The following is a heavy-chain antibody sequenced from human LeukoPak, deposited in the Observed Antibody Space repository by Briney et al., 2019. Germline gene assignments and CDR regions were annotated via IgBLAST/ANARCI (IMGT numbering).Heavy chain of an antibody. Sequence: GGSLRLSCAASGFTFSSYAMHWVRQAPGKGLEWVAVISYDGSNKYYADSVKGRFTISRDNSKNTLYLQMNSLRAEDTAVYYCARWVVGLELYYFDYWGQGTLVTVSS. D-gene: IGHD1-7*01. J-gene: IGHJ4*02. CDR2: ISYDGSNK. CDR1: GFTFSSYA. CDR3: ARWVVGLELYYFDY. V-gene: IGHV3-30-3*01.